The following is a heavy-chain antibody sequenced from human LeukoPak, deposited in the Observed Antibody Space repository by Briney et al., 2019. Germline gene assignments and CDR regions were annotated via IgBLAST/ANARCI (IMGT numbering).Heavy chain of an antibody. V-gene: IGHV3-33*01. CDR2: ICNDGINK. CDR3: ATYISVWYYFDY. D-gene: IGHD6-19*01. J-gene: IGHJ4*02. Sequence: PGGALRLSFTSSVFTFISYGMHWVRQAPAKGLEWVAVICNDGINKFYAHSVKGRFTISRDSSKHTVYLQMNNLGAEDNGVYYCATYISVWYYFDYWGQGTLVAVST. CDR1: VFTFISYG.